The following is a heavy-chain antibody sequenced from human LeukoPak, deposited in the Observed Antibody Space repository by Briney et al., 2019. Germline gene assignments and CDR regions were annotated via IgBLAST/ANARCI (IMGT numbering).Heavy chain of an antibody. CDR1: GGSNSSSNW. Sequence: PSETLSLTCAVSGGSNSSSNWWSWDRQPPGKGLEWIGEIYHSGSTNYNPSLKSRVTISVDKSKNQFSLKLSSVTAADTAVCYCARFYVKQQLAEDYYYGMDVWGQGTTVTVSS. CDR2: IYHSGST. J-gene: IGHJ6*02. CDR3: ARFYVKQQLAEDYYYGMDV. D-gene: IGHD6-13*01. V-gene: IGHV4-4*02.